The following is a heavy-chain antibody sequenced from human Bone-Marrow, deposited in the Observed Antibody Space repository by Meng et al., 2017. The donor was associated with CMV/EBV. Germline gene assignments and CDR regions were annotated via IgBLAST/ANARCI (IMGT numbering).Heavy chain of an antibody. CDR2: IKQDGSEK. D-gene: IGHD5-18*01. Sequence: GESLKISCAASGFTFSSYWMHWVRQAPGKGLVWVANIKQDGSEKYYVDSVKGRFTISRDNAKNSLYLQMNSLRAEDTAVYYCARDLWVLEDTAMVSNYYYYYGMDVWAQGTTVTVSS. CDR3: ARDLWVLEDTAMVSNYYYYYGMDV. J-gene: IGHJ6*02. CDR1: GFTFSSYW. V-gene: IGHV3-7*01.